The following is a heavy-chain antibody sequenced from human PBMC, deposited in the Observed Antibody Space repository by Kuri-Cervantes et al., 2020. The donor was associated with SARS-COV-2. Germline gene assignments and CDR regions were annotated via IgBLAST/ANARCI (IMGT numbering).Heavy chain of an antibody. CDR2: IYYSGST. CDR1: GGSISSSSYY. J-gene: IGHJ3*02. CDR3: ARVPSWGYIDAFDI. V-gene: IGHV4-39*07. D-gene: IGHD1-1*01. Sequence: SETLSLTCTVSGGSISSSSYYWGWIRQPPGKGLEWIGSIYYSGSTNYNPSLKSRVTISVDTSKNQFSLKLSSVTAADTAVYYCARVPSWGYIDAFDIWGQGTMVTVSS.